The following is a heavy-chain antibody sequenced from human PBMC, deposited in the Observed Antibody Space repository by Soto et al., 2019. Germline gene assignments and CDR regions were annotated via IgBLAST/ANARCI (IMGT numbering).Heavy chain of an antibody. D-gene: IGHD1-26*01. Sequence: ASVKVSCKASGYTFTSYGISWVRQAPGQGLEWMGWIGAYNGNTNYAQKLQGRVTMTTDTSTSTVYMELSSLRSEDTAVYYCAREWEGEAQNYYYYGMDVWGQGTTVTVSS. CDR3: AREWEGEAQNYYYYGMDV. J-gene: IGHJ6*02. CDR2: IGAYNGNT. V-gene: IGHV1-18*01. CDR1: GYTFTSYG.